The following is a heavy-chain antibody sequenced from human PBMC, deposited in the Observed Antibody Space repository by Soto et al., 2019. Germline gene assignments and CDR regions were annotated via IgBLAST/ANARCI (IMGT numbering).Heavy chain of an antibody. CDR1: GFTFGDYA. CDR3: TRLQGAGYSSGWYHEGGIFDY. J-gene: IGHJ4*02. CDR2: IRSKAYGGTT. D-gene: IGHD6-19*01. Sequence: GGSLRLSCTASGFTFGDYAMSWFRQAPGKGLERVGFIRSKAYGGTTEYAASVKGRFTISRDDSKSIAYLQMNSLKTEDTAVYYCTRLQGAGYSSGWYHEGGIFDYWGQGT. V-gene: IGHV3-49*03.